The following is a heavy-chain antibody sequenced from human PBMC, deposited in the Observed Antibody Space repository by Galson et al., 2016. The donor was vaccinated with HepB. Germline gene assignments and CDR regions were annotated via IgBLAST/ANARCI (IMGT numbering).Heavy chain of an antibody. CDR2: ISFSGSTV. CDR3: ARGKIRATLGNIIGDYDYGMDV. Sequence: SLRLSCAASGATFGSHSMHWVRQAPGKGLEWVSYISFSGSTVQYADSVKGRFTISRDNAKNSLFLQMNSLRAEDSAIYYCARGKIRATLGNIIGDYDYGMDVWGQGTTVTVSS. CDR1: GATFGSHS. J-gene: IGHJ6*02. D-gene: IGHD3-22*01. V-gene: IGHV3-48*03.